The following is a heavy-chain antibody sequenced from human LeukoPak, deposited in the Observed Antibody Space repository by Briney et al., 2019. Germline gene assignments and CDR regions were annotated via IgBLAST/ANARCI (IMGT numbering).Heavy chain of an antibody. D-gene: IGHD6-19*01. V-gene: IGHV4-34*01. CDR1: GGSFSGYY. CDR3: TRQPYTSGWYVWFDH. J-gene: IGHJ5*02. Sequence: SETLSLTCAVYGGSFSGYYWSWIRQPPGKGLEWIGEINHSGSTNYNPSLKSRVSISVDTSKNQFSLKLNSVTAADTAVYYCTRQPYTSGWYVWFDHWGPGTLVTVSS. CDR2: INHSGST.